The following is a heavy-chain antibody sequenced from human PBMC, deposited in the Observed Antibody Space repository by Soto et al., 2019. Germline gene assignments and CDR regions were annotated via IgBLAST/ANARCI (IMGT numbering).Heavy chain of an antibody. CDR3: ARAGATDY. V-gene: IGHV4-34*01. Sequence: QVQLQQWGAGLLKPSETLSLTCAVYGGSFSGYYWSWIRQPPGQGLEWIGEINHSGSTNYNPSLKSRVTISVDTSKNQFSLKLGSVTAADTAVYYCARAGATDYWGQGTLVTVSS. J-gene: IGHJ4*02. CDR2: INHSGST. D-gene: IGHD3-10*01. CDR1: GGSFSGYY.